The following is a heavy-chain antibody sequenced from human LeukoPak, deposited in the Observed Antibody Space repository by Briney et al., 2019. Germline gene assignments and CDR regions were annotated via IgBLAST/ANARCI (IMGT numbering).Heavy chain of an antibody. J-gene: IGHJ5*02. CDR1: GGSFSGYY. Sequence: SETLSLTCAVYGGSFSGYYWSWIRQPPGKGLEWIGEINHSGSTNYNPSLKSRVTISVDTSKNQFSLKLSSVTAADTAVYYCAREGVYCSSTSSYRKRWFDPWGQGTLVTVSS. CDR3: AREGVYCSSTSSYRKRWFDP. V-gene: IGHV4-34*01. CDR2: INHSGST. D-gene: IGHD2-2*02.